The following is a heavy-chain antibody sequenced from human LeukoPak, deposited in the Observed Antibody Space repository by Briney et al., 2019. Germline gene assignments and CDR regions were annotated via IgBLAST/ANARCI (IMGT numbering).Heavy chain of an antibody. Sequence: GASVKVSCKASGYTFSNYDVNWVRQATGQGLEWMGWMYPNSANTGYAQKFQGRVTMTRNTSIDAAYMELSSLKSDDTAVYYCARGGTRYCSSASCSDYYYYGMDVWGRGTTVTVSS. CDR1: GYTFSNYD. J-gene: IGHJ6*02. CDR2: MYPNSANT. V-gene: IGHV1-8*01. CDR3: ARGGTRYCSSASCSDYYYYGMDV. D-gene: IGHD2-2*01.